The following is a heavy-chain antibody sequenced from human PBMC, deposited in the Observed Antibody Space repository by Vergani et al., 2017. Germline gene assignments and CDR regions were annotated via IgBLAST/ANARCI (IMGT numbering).Heavy chain of an antibody. CDR2: IYYSGST. CDR3: ARHSTVEWLVKLGWIDP. CDR1: GASIRSSNYY. D-gene: IGHD6-19*01. V-gene: IGHV4-39*01. Sequence: QLQLQESGPGLVKPSATLSLPCSVSGASIRSSNYYWGWIRQPPGKGLEWIASIYYSGSTYYNPSLKSRVTISVDTSKNQFSLKLSSVTAADTAVYFWARHSTVEWLVKLGWIDPWGQGILVTVSS. J-gene: IGHJ5*02.